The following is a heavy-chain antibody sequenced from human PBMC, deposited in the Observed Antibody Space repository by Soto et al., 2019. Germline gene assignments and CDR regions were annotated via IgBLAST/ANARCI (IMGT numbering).Heavy chain of an antibody. CDR2: ISYDGSNK. J-gene: IGHJ6*02. V-gene: IGHV3-30-3*01. D-gene: IGHD6-13*01. CDR1: VFTFSSYA. CDR3: ARLPGIAAAGTWGGYYYYGMDV. Sequence: PGGSLRLSCAASVFTFSSYAMHWVRQAPGKGLEWVAVISYDGSNKYYADSVKGRFTISRDNSKNTLYLQMNSLRAEDTAVYYCARLPGIAAAGTWGGYYYYGMDVWGQGTTVTVS.